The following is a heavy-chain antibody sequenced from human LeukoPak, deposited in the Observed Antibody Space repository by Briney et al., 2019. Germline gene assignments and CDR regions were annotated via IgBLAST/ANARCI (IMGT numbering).Heavy chain of an antibody. V-gene: IGHV1-18*01. CDR2: ISAYNGNT. D-gene: IGHD2-2*01. Sequence: ASVKVSCKTSGYTFSSYGITWVRQAPGQGLEWMGWISAYNGNTNYAQKLQGRVTMTTDTSTSTAYMELRSLRSDDTAVYYCASEGPAARTYAFDIWGQGTMVTVSS. CDR3: ASEGPAARTYAFDI. J-gene: IGHJ3*02. CDR1: GYTFSSYG.